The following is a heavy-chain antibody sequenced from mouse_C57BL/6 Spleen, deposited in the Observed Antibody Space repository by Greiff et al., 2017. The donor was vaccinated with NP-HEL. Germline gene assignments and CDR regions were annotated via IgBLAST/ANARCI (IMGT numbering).Heavy chain of an antibody. CDR1: GYTFTSYW. D-gene: IGHD3-2*02. J-gene: IGHJ4*01. Sequence: QVQLQQSGAELVKPGASVKLSCKASGYTFTSYWMQWVKQRPGQGLEWIGEIDPSDSYTNYNQKFKGKATLTVDTSSSTAYMQLSSLTSEDSAVYYCARRGQLRLRNAMDYWGQGTSVTVSS. CDR2: IDPSDSYT. V-gene: IGHV1-50*01. CDR3: ARRGQLRLRNAMDY.